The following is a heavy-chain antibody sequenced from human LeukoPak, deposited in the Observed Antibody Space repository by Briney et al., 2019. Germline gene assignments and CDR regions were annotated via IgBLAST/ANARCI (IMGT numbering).Heavy chain of an antibody. CDR3: TRPNAPSDY. CDR2: IKSKAYNYAT. J-gene: IGHJ4*02. D-gene: IGHD2-2*01. V-gene: IGHV3-73*01. CDR1: GFTLSSSA. Sequence: GGSLRLSCAASGFTLSSSAIHWVRQASGTGLEWSSRIKSKAYNYATTDAASLKGRFSDSRADSKSNAHMQMHSVTTQDMAVYCCTRPNAPSDYSGEGALVSVSS.